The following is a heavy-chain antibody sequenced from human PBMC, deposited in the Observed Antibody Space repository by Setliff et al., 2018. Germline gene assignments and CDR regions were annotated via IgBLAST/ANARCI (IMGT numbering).Heavy chain of an antibody. Sequence: SETLSLTCTVSGASISSYYWSWIRQPPGKGLEWIGYIYYGGTTNYNPSLKSRLTISVDTSKNQFSLKLSSVTAADTAVYYCARLTALTTWFELGAFDIWGQGTMVTVSS. V-gene: IGHV4-59*08. CDR3: ARLTALTTWFELGAFDI. D-gene: IGHD4-17*01. J-gene: IGHJ3*02. CDR2: IYYGGTT. CDR1: GASISSYY.